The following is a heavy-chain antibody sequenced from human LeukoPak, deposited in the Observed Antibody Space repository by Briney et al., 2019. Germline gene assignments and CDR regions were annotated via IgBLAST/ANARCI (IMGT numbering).Heavy chain of an antibody. J-gene: IGHJ6*03. D-gene: IGHD3-10*01. CDR3: AKDGWDGSGSLYYMDV. V-gene: IGHV3-21*01. Sequence: PGGSLRLSCAASGVTFSSYSMNWVRQAPGKGLEWVSSISSRSTYIYYADSVKGRFTISRDNAKNSLYLQMNSLRAEDTAVYYCAKDGWDGSGSLYYMDVWGKGTTVTISS. CDR2: ISSRSTYI. CDR1: GVTFSSYS.